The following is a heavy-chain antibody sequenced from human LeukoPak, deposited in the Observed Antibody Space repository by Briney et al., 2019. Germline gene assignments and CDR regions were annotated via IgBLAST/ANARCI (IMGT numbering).Heavy chain of an antibody. D-gene: IGHD4-23*01. CDR2: INAGNGNT. V-gene: IGHV1-3*01. CDR3: ARAPFSVTHFDY. Sequence: ASVKVSCKASGYTFTSYAMHWVRQAPGQRLEWMGWINAGNGNTKYSQKFQGRVTITRDTSASTAYMELSSLRSEDTAVYYCARAPFSVTHFDYWGQGTLVTVSS. J-gene: IGHJ4*02. CDR1: GYTFTSYA.